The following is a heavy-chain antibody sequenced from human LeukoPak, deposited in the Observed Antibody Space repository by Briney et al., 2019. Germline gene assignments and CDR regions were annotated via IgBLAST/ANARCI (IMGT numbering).Heavy chain of an antibody. D-gene: IGHD2-2*01. CDR2: IYNSGST. CDR3: ARHYPHIVVVPAAIYYYYYMDV. J-gene: IGHJ6*03. V-gene: IGHV4-38-2*02. CDR1: GYSISSGYY. Sequence: PSETLSLTCTVSGYSISSGYYWGWIRQPPGKGLEWIGSIYNSGSTYYNPSLKSRVTISVDTSKNQFSLKLSSVTAADTAVYYCARHYPHIVVVPAAIYYYYYMDVWGKGTTVTISS.